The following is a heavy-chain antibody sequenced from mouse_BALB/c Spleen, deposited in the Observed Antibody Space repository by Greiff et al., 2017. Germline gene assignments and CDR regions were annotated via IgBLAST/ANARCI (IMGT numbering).Heavy chain of an antibody. V-gene: IGHV5-4*02. D-gene: IGHD3-3*01. CDR1: GFTFSDYY. Sequence: DVMLVESGGGLVKPGGSLKLSCAASGFTFSDYYMYWVRQTPEKRLEWVATISDGGSYTYYPDSVKGRFTISRDNAKNNLYLQMSSLKSEDTAMYFCARERAWPYFDYWGQGTTLTVSS. CDR3: ARERAWPYFDY. J-gene: IGHJ2*01. CDR2: ISDGGSYT.